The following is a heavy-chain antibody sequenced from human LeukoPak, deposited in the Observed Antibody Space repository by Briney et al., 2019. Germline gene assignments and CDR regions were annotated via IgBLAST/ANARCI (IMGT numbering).Heavy chain of an antibody. Sequence: GESLKISCQGSGYSFRHYWIAWVRQMPGKGLEWMGIIHPGESEIEYRPSFEGQVTISADTSISTAYLEWYSLKASDSAMYYCAKAIASVGRGARYLDPWGQGTLVTVSS. CDR3: AKAIASVGRGARYLDP. V-gene: IGHV5-51*01. CDR1: GYSFRHYW. D-gene: IGHD1-1*01. J-gene: IGHJ5*02. CDR2: IHPGESEI.